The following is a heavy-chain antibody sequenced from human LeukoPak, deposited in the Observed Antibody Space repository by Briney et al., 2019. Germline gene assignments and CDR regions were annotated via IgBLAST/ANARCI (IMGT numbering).Heavy chain of an antibody. CDR2: ISAYNGNT. V-gene: IGHV1-18*01. CDR1: GYTFTSYG. CDR3: ARDRGREQWLLNWFDP. D-gene: IGHD6-19*01. Sequence: ASVKVSCKASGYTFTSYGISWVRQAPGQGPEWMGWISAYNGNTNYAQKLQGRVTMTTDTSTSTAYMELRSLRSDDTAVYYCARDRGREQWLLNWFDPWGQGTLVTVSS. J-gene: IGHJ5*02.